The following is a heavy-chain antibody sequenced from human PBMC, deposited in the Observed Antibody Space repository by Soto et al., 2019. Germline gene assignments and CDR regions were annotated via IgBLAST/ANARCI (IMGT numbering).Heavy chain of an antibody. J-gene: IGHJ6*02. CDR1: GFTFSSYW. D-gene: IGHD3-10*01. Sequence: GGSLRLSCAASGFTFSSYWMHWVRQAPGKGLVWVSRMNEDGGTTDYADSVKGRFTISRDNAKNTLYPQMNSLRVEDTAVYYCASDLSGRADVWGQGTTVTVS. CDR2: MNEDGGTT. CDR3: ASDLSGRADV. V-gene: IGHV3-74*01.